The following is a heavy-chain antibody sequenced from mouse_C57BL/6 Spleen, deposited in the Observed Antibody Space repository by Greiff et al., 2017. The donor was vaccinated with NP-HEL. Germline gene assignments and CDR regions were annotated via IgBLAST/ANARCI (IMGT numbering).Heavy chain of an antibody. CDR2: INPSNGGT. D-gene: IGHD1-1*01. CDR3: ARTHYGSSYDYFDY. CDR1: GYTFTSYW. V-gene: IGHV1-53*01. Sequence: QVQLQQPGTELVKPGASVKLSCKASGYTFTSYWMHWVKQRPGQGLEWIGNINPSNGGTNYNEKFKSKATLTVDKSSSTTYMQLSSLTSKDYAVYYWARTHYGSSYDYFDYWGQGTTLTVSS. J-gene: IGHJ2*01.